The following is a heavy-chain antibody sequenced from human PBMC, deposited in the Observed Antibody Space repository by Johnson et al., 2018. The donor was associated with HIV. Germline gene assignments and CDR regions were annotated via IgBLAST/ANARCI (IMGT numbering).Heavy chain of an antibody. CDR2: ISSSGGTI. CDR1: RFTFSDYY. V-gene: IGHV3-11*04. D-gene: IGHD3-22*01. J-gene: IGHJ3*02. Sequence: QVQLVESGGGLVKPGGSLRLSCAASRFTFSDYYMSWIRQTLGKGLEWVSSISSSGGTIEYADSVKGRVSISRDNAKNSLYLQMNSLRAEDTAVYYCARDRGYWDAFDIWGQGTMVIVSS. CDR3: ARDRGYWDAFDI.